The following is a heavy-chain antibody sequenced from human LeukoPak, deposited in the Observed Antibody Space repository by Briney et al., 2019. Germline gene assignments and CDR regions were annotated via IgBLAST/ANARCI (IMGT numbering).Heavy chain of an antibody. Sequence: SVKVSCKASGGTFSSYAISWVRQAPGQGLEWMGGIIPIFGTANYAQKFQGRVTITADESTSTAYMELSSLRSEDTAVYYCAREVVVVAATHPLGYWGQGTLVTVSS. J-gene: IGHJ4*02. CDR2: IIPIFGTA. D-gene: IGHD2-15*01. CDR1: GGTFSSYA. V-gene: IGHV1-69*13. CDR3: AREVVVVAATHPLGY.